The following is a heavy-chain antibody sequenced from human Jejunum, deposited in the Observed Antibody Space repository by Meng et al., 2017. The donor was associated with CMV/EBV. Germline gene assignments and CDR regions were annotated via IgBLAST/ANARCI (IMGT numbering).Heavy chain of an antibody. Sequence: CAVSGFTFNNYAMHWVRQAPGKGLEWVSSVLGNGDTYYAESVKGRLTISRDISKNTLYLQMNSLRAEDTAVYYCAKDRSVRAVTDFDSWGQGTLVTVSS. V-gene: IGHV3-23*01. J-gene: IGHJ4*02. CDR2: VLGNGDT. CDR1: GFTFNNYA. CDR3: AKDRSVRAVTDFDS. D-gene: IGHD3-22*01.